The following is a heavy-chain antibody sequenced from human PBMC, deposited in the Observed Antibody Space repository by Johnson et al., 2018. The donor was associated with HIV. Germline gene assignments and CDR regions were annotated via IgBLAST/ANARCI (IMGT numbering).Heavy chain of an antibody. D-gene: IGHD3-22*01. CDR1: GFTFSSYG. Sequence: QVQLVESGGGVVQPGGSLRLSCAASGFTFSSYGMHWVRQAPGKGLEWVAFIRYDGSNKYYADSVKGGFTISRDNSKNTLYLQMNSLRAEDTAVYYCAKVRRAYYEDAFDIWGQGTMVTVSS. V-gene: IGHV3-30*02. CDR2: IRYDGSNK. J-gene: IGHJ3*02. CDR3: AKVRRAYYEDAFDI.